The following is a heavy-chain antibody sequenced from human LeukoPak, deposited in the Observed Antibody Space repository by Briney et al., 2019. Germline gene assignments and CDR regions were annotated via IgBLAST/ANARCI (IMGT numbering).Heavy chain of an antibody. D-gene: IGHD1-26*01. CDR2: ISAYNGNT. CDR3: ARDLRRSPYSGSYTKEREQESLFDC. J-gene: IGHJ4*02. V-gene: IGHV1-18*01. Sequence: ASVKVSCKASGYTFTSYGISWVRQAPGQGLEWMGWISAYNGNTNYAQKLQGRVTMTTDTSTSTAYMELRSLRSDDTAVYYCARDLRRSPYSGSYTKEREQESLFDCWGQGTLVTVSS. CDR1: GYTFTSYG.